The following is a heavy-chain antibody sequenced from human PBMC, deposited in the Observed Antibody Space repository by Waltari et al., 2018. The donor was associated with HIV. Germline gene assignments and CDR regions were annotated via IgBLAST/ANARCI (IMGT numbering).Heavy chain of an antibody. V-gene: IGHV1-8*01. CDR3: ARSTVSHVVVDP. CDR1: GYTFNSYD. D-gene: IGHD4-17*01. Sequence: QVQLVQSGAEVKNPGASVTVYCKASGYTFNSYDINWVRQATGQGLEWMGWMNPNSGNTGYAQKFQGRVTMTRNTSISTAYMELSSLRSEDTAVYYCARSTVSHVVVDPWGQGTLVTVSS. CDR2: MNPNSGNT. J-gene: IGHJ5*02.